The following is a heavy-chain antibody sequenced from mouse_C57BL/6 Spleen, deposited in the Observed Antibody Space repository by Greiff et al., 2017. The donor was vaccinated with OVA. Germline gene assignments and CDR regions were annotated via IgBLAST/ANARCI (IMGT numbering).Heavy chain of an antibody. J-gene: IGHJ2*01. Sequence: QVQLQQPGAELVKPGASVKMSCKASGYTFTSYWITWVKQRPGQGLEWIGDIYPGSGSTNYNEKFKSKATLTVDKSSSTAYMQLSSLTSEDSAVYYCARGGVRRPYYFDYWGQGTTLTVSS. V-gene: IGHV1-55*01. CDR2: IYPGSGST. CDR1: GYTFTSYW. CDR3: ARGGVRRPYYFDY. D-gene: IGHD2-14*01.